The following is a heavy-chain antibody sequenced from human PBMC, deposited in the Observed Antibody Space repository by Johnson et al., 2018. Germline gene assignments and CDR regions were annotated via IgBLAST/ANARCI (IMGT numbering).Heavy chain of an antibody. V-gene: IGHV1-69*01. CDR3: ARGYCSGGSCPEGY. J-gene: IGHJ4*02. CDR1: GCTFSGYV. D-gene: IGHD2-15*01. Sequence: QVQLVQAGAEVKKPGSSVKVSCKASGCTFSGYVISWVRQAPGQGLEWMGGIIPIFGTANYAQKFQGRVTITADESTSPAYMELSSLRSEDTAVYYCARGYCSGGSCPEGYWGQGTLVTVSS. CDR2: IIPIFGTA.